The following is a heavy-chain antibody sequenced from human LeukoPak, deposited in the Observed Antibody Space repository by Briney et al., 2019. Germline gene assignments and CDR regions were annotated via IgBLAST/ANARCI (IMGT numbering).Heavy chain of an antibody. Sequence: GGSLRLSCAASGFTFSSYEMNWVRQAPGKGLEWVSSITATNNNRHYADSVEGRFSISRDNVKNSVDLQMNSLSAEDTALYYCARDAGLRRNGYNPFDYWGQGILVTVSS. CDR3: ARDAGLRRNGYNPFDY. V-gene: IGHV3-48*03. D-gene: IGHD5-24*01. CDR2: ITATNNNR. CDR1: GFTFSSYE. J-gene: IGHJ4*02.